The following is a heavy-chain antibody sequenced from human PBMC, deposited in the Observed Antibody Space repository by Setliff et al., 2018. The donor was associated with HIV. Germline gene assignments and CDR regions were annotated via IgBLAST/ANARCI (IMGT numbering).Heavy chain of an antibody. J-gene: IGHJ6*03. CDR1: GYTFTSYG. CDR3: ARGAIDYYYYMDV. D-gene: IGHD2-21*01. CDR2: ISAYNGNT. Sequence: ASVKVSCKASGYTFTSYGISWVRQAPGQGLEWMGWISAYNGNTNYAQKFQGRVTITADESTSTAYMELSSLRSEDTAVYYCARGAIDYYYYMDVWGKGTTVTVSS. V-gene: IGHV1-18*01.